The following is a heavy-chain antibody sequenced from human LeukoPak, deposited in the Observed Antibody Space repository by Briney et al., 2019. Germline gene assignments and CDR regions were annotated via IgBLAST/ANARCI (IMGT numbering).Heavy chain of an antibody. J-gene: IGHJ6*03. CDR3: ARESGYYYYYMDV. CDR1: GYTFTSYY. CDR2: INPSGGST. Sequence: AASVKVSCKASGYTFTSYYMHWVRQAPGQGLEWMGIINPSGGSTSYAQKFQGRVSITADKSTSTAYMELSSLRSEDTAVYYCARESGYYYYYMDVWGKGTTVTVSS. V-gene: IGHV1-46*01.